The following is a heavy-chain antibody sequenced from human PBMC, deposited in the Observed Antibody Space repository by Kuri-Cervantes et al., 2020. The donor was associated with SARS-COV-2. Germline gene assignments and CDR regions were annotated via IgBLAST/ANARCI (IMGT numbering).Heavy chain of an antibody. Sequence: GESLKISCAASGFTVSSNYMSWVRQAPGKGLVWVSRINSDGSSTSYADSVKGRFTISRDNAENTLYLQMNSLRAEDTAVYYCARRAEYCSSTSCWLSGGMDVWGQGTTVTVSS. CDR1: GFTVSSNY. CDR2: INSDGSST. J-gene: IGHJ6*02. D-gene: IGHD2-2*01. V-gene: IGHV3-74*01. CDR3: ARRAEYCSSTSCWLSGGMDV.